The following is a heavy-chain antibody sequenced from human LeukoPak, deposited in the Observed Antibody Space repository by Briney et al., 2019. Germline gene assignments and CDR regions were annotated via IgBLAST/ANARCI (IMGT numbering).Heavy chain of an antibody. V-gene: IGHV4-4*09. CDR2: IYTSVSS. CDR3: ARRGSIAARSYYYYYMDV. Sequence: SETLSLTCTVSGGSVSRYYWSWIRQPPGTGLEWIGDIYTSVSSNYNPSLKSRVTISLDTSKNQFSLKLSSVTAADTAVYYCARRGSIAARSYYYYYMDVWGKGTTVTVSS. J-gene: IGHJ6*03. CDR1: GGSVSRYY. D-gene: IGHD6-6*01.